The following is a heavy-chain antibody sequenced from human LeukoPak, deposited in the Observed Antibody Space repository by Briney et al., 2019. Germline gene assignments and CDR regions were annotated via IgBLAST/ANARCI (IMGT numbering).Heavy chain of an antibody. V-gene: IGHV3-30*18. CDR2: ISYDGSNK. CDR1: GFTFSSYG. J-gene: IGHJ6*04. D-gene: IGHD3-10*01. Sequence: GGSLRLSCAASGFTFSSYGMHWVRQAPGKGLEWVAVISYDGSNKYYADSVKGRFTISRDNSKNTLYLQMNSLRAEDTAVYYCAKGAVGFGEPSGYYYYGMDVWGKGTTVTVSS. CDR3: AKGAVGFGEPSGYYYYGMDV.